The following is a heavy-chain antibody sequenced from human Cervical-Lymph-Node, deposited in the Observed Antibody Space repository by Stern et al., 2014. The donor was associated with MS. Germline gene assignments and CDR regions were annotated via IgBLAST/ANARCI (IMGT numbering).Heavy chain of an antibody. CDR1: GDTFSNYA. V-gene: IGHV1-69*01. J-gene: IGHJ4*02. CDR2: IIPIFGTA. CDR3: ARDEGNYYFDY. D-gene: IGHD1-7*01. Sequence: VQLVESGAEVKEPGSSVRVSCKASGDTFSNYAISWVRQAPGQGLEWVGGIIPIFGTAHYAHKFRRRVTITADESTSTAYMELSSLRSEDTAVYFCARDEGNYYFDYWGQGTLVTVSS.